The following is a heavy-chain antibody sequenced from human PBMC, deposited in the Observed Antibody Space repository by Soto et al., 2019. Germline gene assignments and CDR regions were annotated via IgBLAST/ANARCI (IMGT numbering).Heavy chain of an antibody. Sequence: LRLSCAASGFTFSTYTMTWVRQAPGRGLEWVSTILHDETPFYTDSVKGRFTISRDNVRGTLYLQMNGLRVEDAALYFCAKDLFPTSGQRFFFESWGQGSLVTVSS. D-gene: IGHD2-21*01. CDR2: ILHDETP. V-gene: IGHV3-23*01. CDR3: AKDLFPTSGQRFFFES. CDR1: GFTFSTYT. J-gene: IGHJ4*02.